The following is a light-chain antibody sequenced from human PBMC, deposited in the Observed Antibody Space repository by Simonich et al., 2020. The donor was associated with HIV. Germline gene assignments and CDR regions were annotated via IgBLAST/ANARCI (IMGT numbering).Light chain of an antibody. J-gene: IGLJ2*01. CDR2: DVT. CDR3: SSYTGSTTVV. V-gene: IGLV2-14*01. CDR1: NSDVGGYNY. Sequence: QSALTQPASVSGSPGQSITISCAGTNSDVGGYNYVSWYQQHPGKAPKLMIYDVTKRPSGVSNRFSGSKSGNTASLTISGLQADDEADYYCSSYTGSTTVVFGGGTRLTVL.